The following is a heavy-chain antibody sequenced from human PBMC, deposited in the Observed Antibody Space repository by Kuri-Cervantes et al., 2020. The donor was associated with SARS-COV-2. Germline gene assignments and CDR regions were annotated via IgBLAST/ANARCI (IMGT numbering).Heavy chain of an antibody. J-gene: IGHJ4*02. CDR1: GGSFSGYY. Sequence: GSLRLSCAVYGGSFSGYYWSWICQPPGKGLEWIGEINHSGSTNYNPSLKSRVTISVDTSKNQFSLKLSSVTAADTAVYYCARGNYGSGSYALDYWGQGTLVTVSS. CDR2: INHSGST. D-gene: IGHD3-10*01. V-gene: IGHV4-34*01. CDR3: ARGNYGSGSYALDY.